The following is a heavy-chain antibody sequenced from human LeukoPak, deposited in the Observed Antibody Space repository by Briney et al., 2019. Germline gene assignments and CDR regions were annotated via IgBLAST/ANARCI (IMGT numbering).Heavy chain of an antibody. CDR1: GFTFSDYY. V-gene: IGHV3-11*04. D-gene: IGHD1-1*01. J-gene: IGHJ5*02. CDR3: ARELNGAFDP. Sequence: GGSLRLSCAPSGFTFSDYYMSWIRQASGKGLEWVSYISSSGDTMYYAASVKGRFTISRDNAKNSLYLQMNSLRAEDTAVYYCARELNGAFDPWGRGTLVTVSS. CDR2: ISSSGDTM.